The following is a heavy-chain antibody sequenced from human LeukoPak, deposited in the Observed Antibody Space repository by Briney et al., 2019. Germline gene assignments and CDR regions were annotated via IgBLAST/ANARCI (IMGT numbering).Heavy chain of an antibody. D-gene: IGHD3-22*01. J-gene: IGHJ4*02. CDR2: IYSGGST. CDR3: ARVKYYYDSSGYYPDY. Sequence: QPGGSLRLSCAASGFTVSSNYISWVRQAPGKGLEWVSVIYSGGSTYYADSVKGRFTISRDNSKNTLYLQMNSLRAEDTAVYYCARVKYYYDSSGYYPDYWGQGTLVTVS. V-gene: IGHV3-53*01. CDR1: GFTVSSNY.